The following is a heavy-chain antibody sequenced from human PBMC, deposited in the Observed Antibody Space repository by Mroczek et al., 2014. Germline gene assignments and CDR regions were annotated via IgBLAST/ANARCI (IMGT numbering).Heavy chain of an antibody. V-gene: IGHV4-4*07. D-gene: IGHD3-3*01. J-gene: IGHJ3*02. CDR3: ARDTIFGVVRYPRRAFDI. CDR2: IYTSGST. Sequence: QVQLVQSGPGLVKPSETLSLTCTVSGGSISSYYWSWIRQPAGKGLEWIGRIYTSGSTNYNPSLKSRVTMSVDTSKNQFSLKLSSVTAADTAVYYCARDTIFGVVRYPRRAFDIVGPKGQVVHRLF. CDR1: GGSISSYY.